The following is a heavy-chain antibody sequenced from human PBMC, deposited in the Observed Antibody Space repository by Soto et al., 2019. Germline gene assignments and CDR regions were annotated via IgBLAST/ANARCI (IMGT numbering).Heavy chain of an antibody. CDR1: GFTFSSYG. J-gene: IGHJ6*02. Sequence: QVQLVESGGGVVQPGRSLRLSCAASGFTFSSYGMHWVRQAPGKGREWVAVISYDGSNKYYADSVKGRFTISRDNSKNTLDLQMNSLRAEDTAVYYCAKSVVVAATPHGMDVWGQGTTVTVSS. V-gene: IGHV3-30*18. D-gene: IGHD2-15*01. CDR3: AKSVVVAATPHGMDV. CDR2: ISYDGSNK.